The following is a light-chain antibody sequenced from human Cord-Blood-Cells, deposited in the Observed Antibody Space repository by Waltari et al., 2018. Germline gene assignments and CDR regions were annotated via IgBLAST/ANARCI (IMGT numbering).Light chain of an antibody. CDR2: WAS. J-gene: IGKJ4*01. V-gene: IGKV4-1*01. CDR1: QRVLYSSNNTNY. CDR3: QQYYSTPLT. Sequence: DIVMTQSPDSLAVSLGERATINCKSSQRVLYSSNNTNYLAWYQQKPGQPPKLLIYWASTRESGVPDRFSGSGSGTDFTLTIISLQAEDVAVYYCQQYYSTPLTFGGGTKVEIK.